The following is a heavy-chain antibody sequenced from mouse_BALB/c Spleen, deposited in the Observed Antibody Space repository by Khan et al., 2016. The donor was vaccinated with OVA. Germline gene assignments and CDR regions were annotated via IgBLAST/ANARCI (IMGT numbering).Heavy chain of an antibody. Sequence: VQLQQSGPELVKPGPSLTITCMASGYTFTSYVIHWVRQKPGQDLEWIGYIYPYNDATKNNEKFKGQATLTSDKSYRPSFMEISSLTSEDSAVYYCTRQQGIQGFAYWGQGTLVTVSA. CDR3: TRQQGIQGFAY. CDR2: IYPYNDAT. CDR1: GYTFTSYV. V-gene: IGHV1S136*01. J-gene: IGHJ3*01.